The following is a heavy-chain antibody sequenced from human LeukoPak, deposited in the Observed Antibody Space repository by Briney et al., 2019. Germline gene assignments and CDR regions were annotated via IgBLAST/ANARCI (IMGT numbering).Heavy chain of an antibody. V-gene: IGHV7-4-1*02. Sequence: ASVNVSCKASGYTFTSYAMNWVRQASGQGLEWMGWINTNTGNPTYAQGFTGRFVFSLDTSVSTAYLQISSLKAEDTAVYYCARGFLSYCGGDCLFDYWGQGTLVTVSS. CDR2: INTNTGNP. CDR3: ARGFLSYCGGDCLFDY. CDR1: GYTFTSYA. J-gene: IGHJ4*02. D-gene: IGHD2-21*02.